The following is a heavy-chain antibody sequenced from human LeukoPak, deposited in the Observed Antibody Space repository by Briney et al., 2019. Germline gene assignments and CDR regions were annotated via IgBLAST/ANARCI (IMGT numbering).Heavy chain of an antibody. V-gene: IGHV3-23*01. CDR2: ISGSGGST. Sequence: PGGSLRLSCAASGFTFSSYSMNWVRQAPGKGLEWVSAISGSGGSTYYADSVKGRFTISRDNSKNSLYLQMNSLRTEDTALYYCAKGTGIAARRTGYYFDYWGQGTLVTVSS. D-gene: IGHD6-6*01. CDR3: AKGTGIAARRTGYYFDY. J-gene: IGHJ4*02. CDR1: GFTFSSYS.